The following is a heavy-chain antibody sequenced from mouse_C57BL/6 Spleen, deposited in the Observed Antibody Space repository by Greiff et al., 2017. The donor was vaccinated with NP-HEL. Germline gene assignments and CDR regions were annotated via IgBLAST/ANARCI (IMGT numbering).Heavy chain of an antibody. Sequence: VQLKESGPGLVKPSQSLSLTCSVTGYSITSGYYWNWIRQFPGNNLEWMGYISYDGSNNYNPSLKNRISITRDTSKNQFFLKLNSVTTEDTATYYCARIYYGNMYYFDYWGQGTTLTVSS. J-gene: IGHJ2*01. V-gene: IGHV3-6*01. CDR2: ISYDGSN. D-gene: IGHD2-1*01. CDR3: ARIYYGNMYYFDY. CDR1: GYSITSGYY.